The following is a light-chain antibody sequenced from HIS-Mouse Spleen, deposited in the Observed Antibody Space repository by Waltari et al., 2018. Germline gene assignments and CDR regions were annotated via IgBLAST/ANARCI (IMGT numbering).Light chain of an antibody. J-gene: IGLJ2*01. CDR2: GKN. CDR1: SLRSYY. Sequence: SSELTQDPAVSVALGQTVRITCQGDSLRSYYASWYQQKPGQAPVLVSYGKNNRTSGIPDRFSGSSSGNTASLTITGAQAEDEADYYCNSRDSSGNHVVFGGGTKLTVL. CDR3: NSRDSSGNHVV. V-gene: IGLV3-19*01.